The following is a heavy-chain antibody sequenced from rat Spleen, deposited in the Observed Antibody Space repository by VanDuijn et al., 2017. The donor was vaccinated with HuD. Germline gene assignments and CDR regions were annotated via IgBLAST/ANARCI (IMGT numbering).Heavy chain of an antibody. J-gene: IGHJ3*01. V-gene: IGHV2S12*01. Sequence: QVQLKESGPGLVQPSQTLSLTCTVSGFSLTSNGVSWVRQPPGKGLEWIAAISTGGNTYYNSVLKSRLSISRDTSKSQVFLKMNSLQTEDTAIYFCTSPFRWFAYWGQGTLVTVSS. CDR3: TSPFRWFAY. CDR2: ISTGGNT. CDR1: GFSLTSNG.